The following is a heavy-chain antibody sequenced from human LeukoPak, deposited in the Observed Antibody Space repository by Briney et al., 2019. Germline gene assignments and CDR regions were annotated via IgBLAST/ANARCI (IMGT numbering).Heavy chain of an antibody. D-gene: IGHD3-10*02. CDR3: AELGITMIGGV. CDR1: GFTFSSYE. V-gene: IGHV3-48*03. Sequence: GGALRLSFATSGFTFSSYEMNWVRQAPGKGLEGVSYISSSSSTIYYADSVKGRFTISRDKAKTSLYLKMNSLRAEDKAVYYCAELGITMIGGVWGKGTKVTISS. CDR2: ISSSSSTI. J-gene: IGHJ6*04.